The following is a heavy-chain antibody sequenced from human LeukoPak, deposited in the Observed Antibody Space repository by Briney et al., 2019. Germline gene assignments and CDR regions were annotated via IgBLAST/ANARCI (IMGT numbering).Heavy chain of an antibody. Sequence: SETLSLTCTVSGGSISSGGYYWSWIRQHPGKGLEWIGYIYYSGSTYYNPSLKSRVTISVDTSKNQFSLKLSSVTAADTAVYYCARDLRGVRGVYLDYWGQGTLVTVSS. V-gene: IGHV4-31*03. CDR2: IYYSGST. J-gene: IGHJ4*02. D-gene: IGHD3-10*01. CDR3: ARDLRGVRGVYLDY. CDR1: GGSISSGGYY.